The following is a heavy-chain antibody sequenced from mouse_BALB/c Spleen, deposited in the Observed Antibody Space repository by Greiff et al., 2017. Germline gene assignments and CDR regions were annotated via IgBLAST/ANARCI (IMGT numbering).Heavy chain of an antibody. CDR1: GYTFTSYW. D-gene: IGHD2-1*01. J-gene: IGHJ3*01. CDR2: INPSTGYT. Sequence: VKLQQSGAELAKPGASVKMSCKASGYTFTSYWMHWVKQRPGQGLEWIGYINPSTGYTEYNQKFKDKATLTADKSSSTAYMQLSSLTSEDSAVYYCARGGNSRLAWFAYWGQGTLVTVSA. CDR3: ARGGNSRLAWFAY. V-gene: IGHV1-7*01.